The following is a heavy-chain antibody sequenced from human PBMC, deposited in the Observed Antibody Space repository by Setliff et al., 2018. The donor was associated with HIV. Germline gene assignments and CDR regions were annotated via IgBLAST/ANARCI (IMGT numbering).Heavy chain of an antibody. Sequence: SGPTLVNPTQTLTLTCTVSGFSLSNARMGVSWIRQPPGKALEWLAHIFSNDEKSYSTSLKSRLTISKDTSKSQVVLTMTNMDPVDTATYYCARIQLWKLEYYYYYYMDVWGKGTTVTVSS. CDR3: ARIQLWKLEYYYYYYMDV. V-gene: IGHV2-26*01. CDR2: IFSNDEK. CDR1: GFSLSNARMG. J-gene: IGHJ6*03. D-gene: IGHD5-18*01.